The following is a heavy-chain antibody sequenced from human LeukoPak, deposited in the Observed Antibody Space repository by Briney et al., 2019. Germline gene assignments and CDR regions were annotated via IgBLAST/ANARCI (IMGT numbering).Heavy chain of an antibody. D-gene: IGHD5-18*01. CDR1: AFTFNNHA. CDR2: INGKGAIT. CDR3: AKDQGYSYYYLDY. Sequence: PGGSHRLFCAPSAFTFNNHAMRWVRHAPGEGLEWVSGINGKGAITYYSDYVKGRLNISRDNSKTTLYLQMSSLRAEDTAICYCAKDQGYSYYYLDYWGRGNLVSVSS. V-gene: IGHV3-23*01. J-gene: IGHJ4*02.